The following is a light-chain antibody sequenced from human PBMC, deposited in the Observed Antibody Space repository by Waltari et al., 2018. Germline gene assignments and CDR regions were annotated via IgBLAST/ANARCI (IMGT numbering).Light chain of an antibody. CDR2: GAS. V-gene: IGKV1-39*01. CDR1: QSISTY. J-gene: IGKJ1*01. CDR3: QQSYTTPRT. Sequence: DIQMTQSPASLSASVGDRVTITCRASQSISTYLNWYQQKPGKAPKLLIYGASSLQSGVPSRFSGSGSGADFTLTVNSLQPDDFATYYCQQSYTTPRTFGQGTKVEIK.